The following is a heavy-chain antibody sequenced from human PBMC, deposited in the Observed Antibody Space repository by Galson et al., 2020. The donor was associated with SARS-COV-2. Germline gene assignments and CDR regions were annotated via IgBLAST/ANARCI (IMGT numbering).Heavy chain of an antibody. D-gene: IGHD3-3*01. V-gene: IGHV3-74*01. CDR1: GFIFSNYW. CDR3: ARDQYFWSDYDQYYMDV. Sequence: GGSLRLSCEGSGFIFSNYWMYWVRQAPGKGLAWVSRIYSDGSYRSYADSVKGQFSISRDNAKNTLYLEMNSLRVEDTGVYYCARDQYFWSDYDQYYMDVWGKGTTVIVSS. J-gene: IGHJ6*03. CDR2: IYSDGSYR.